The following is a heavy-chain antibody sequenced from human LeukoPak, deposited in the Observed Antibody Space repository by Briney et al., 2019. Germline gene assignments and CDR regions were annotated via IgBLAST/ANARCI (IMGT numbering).Heavy chain of an antibody. CDR1: GGSISSYY. CDR3: ARVGYGSGIDP. Sequence: SSETLSLTCTVSGGSISSYYWSWVRQPPRKGLEWIGFVYYTGSTNYNPSLKSRVTISVDTSKNQFSLNLTSVTAADTAVYYCARVGYGSGIDPWGQGTLVTVSS. J-gene: IGHJ5*02. CDR2: VYYTGST. V-gene: IGHV4-59*01. D-gene: IGHD3-10*01.